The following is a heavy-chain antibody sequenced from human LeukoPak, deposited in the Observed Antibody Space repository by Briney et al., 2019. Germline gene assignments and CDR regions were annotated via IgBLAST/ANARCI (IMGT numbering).Heavy chain of an antibody. CDR2: ISAYNGNT. CDR1: GYTFTSYS. J-gene: IGHJ4*02. D-gene: IGHD1-7*01. CDR3: ARDHSNWNYAPDF. V-gene: IGHV1-18*01. Sequence: ASVKVSCKASGYTFTSYSISWVRQAPGQGLEWMGWISAYNGNTNYAQKFRDRVTMSTDTSTGTAYLDVRSLTSDDTAVYYCARDHSNWNYAPDFWGQRTLVIVSS.